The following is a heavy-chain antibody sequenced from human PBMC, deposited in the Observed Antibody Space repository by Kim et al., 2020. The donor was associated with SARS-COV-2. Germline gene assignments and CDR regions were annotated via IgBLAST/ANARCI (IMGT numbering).Heavy chain of an antibody. V-gene: IGHV4-59*13. CDR1: GGSISSYY. D-gene: IGHD3-10*01. CDR2: IYYSGST. CDR3: ARDLIYYRSGGPLSEYYYYGMDV. J-gene: IGHJ6*02. Sequence: SETLSLTCTVSGGSISSYYWSWIRQPPWKGLEWIGYIYYSGSTNYNPSLKSRVTISVDTSKNQFSLKLSSVTAADTAVYYCARDLIYYRSGGPLSEYYYYGMDVWGQGTTGSV.